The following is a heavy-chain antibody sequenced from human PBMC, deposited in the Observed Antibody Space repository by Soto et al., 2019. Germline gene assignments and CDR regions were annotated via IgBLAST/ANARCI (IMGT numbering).Heavy chain of an antibody. V-gene: IGHV2-5*02. J-gene: IGHJ4*02. D-gene: IGHD2-15*01. CDR1: GFSLSTSGVG. Sequence: QITLKESGPTLVKPTQTLTLTCTFSGFSLSTSGVGVGWIRQPPGKALEWLALIYWDDDKRYSPSLTSRLTPSKDTSKHQVVLTMTSLDPVDTATYYCAHRPSYCSGGSCYSGFDYWGQGTLVTVSS. CDR3: AHRPSYCSGGSCYSGFDY. CDR2: IYWDDDK.